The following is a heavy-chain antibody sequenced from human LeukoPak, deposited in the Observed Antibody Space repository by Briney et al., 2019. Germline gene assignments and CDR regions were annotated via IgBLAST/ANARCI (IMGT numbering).Heavy chain of an antibody. V-gene: IGHV3-33*01. CDR1: GFTFSSYG. J-gene: IGHJ4*02. D-gene: IGHD5-18*01. Sequence: GGSLRLSCAASGFTFSSYGVHWVRQAPGKGLEWVAIIWYDGSNKYYADSVKGRFTISRDNSKNTLYLQMNSLRADDTAVYYCASSGYSYGYGVYWGQGTLVTVSS. CDR2: IWYDGSNK. CDR3: ASSGYSYGYGVY.